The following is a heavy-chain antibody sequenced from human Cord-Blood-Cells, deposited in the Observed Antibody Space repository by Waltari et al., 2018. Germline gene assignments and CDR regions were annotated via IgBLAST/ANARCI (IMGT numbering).Heavy chain of an antibody. CDR3: ARQIAAAGTVYYFDY. CDR2: IYPGDSDT. CDR1: GYSFTRYW. Sequence: EVQLVQSGAAVKKPGESLKISCTGSGYSFTRYWIGWVRQLPGKGLEWMGIIYPGDSDTRYSPSFQGQVTISADKSISTAYLQWSSLKASDTAMYYCARQIAAAGTVYYFDYWGQGTLVTVSS. V-gene: IGHV5-51*01. D-gene: IGHD6-13*01. J-gene: IGHJ4*02.